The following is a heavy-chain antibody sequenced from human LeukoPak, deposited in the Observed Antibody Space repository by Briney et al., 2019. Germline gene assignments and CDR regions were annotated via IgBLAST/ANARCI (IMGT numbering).Heavy chain of an antibody. Sequence: PSETLSLTCTVSGGSISSYYWSWIRQPPGKGLEWIGYIYYSGSTNYNPSPKSRVTISVDTSKNQFSLKLSSVTAADTAVYYCARDRGSGWYETAFDYWGQGTLVTVSS. CDR1: GGSISSYY. D-gene: IGHD6-19*01. J-gene: IGHJ4*02. V-gene: IGHV4-59*01. CDR3: ARDRGSGWYETAFDY. CDR2: IYYSGST.